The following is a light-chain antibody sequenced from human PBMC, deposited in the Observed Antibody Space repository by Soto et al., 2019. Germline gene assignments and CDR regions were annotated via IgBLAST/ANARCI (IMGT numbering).Light chain of an antibody. Sequence: IVLTQFPATLSVSPGEMATLSCRAGDSIGTTVAWSQHTPVQSPRLLLYNASTRPPGVAARFSGSGSGTEFTLTISSLQPEDFAVYYCQHYNSWPVYTFGQGTKLDIK. CDR3: QHYNSWPVYT. J-gene: IGKJ2*01. V-gene: IGKV3-15*01. CDR2: NAS. CDR1: DSIGTT.